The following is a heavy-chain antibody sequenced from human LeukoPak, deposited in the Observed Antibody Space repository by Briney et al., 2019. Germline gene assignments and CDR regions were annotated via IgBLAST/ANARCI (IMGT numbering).Heavy chain of an antibody. CDR2: INSDGINT. V-gene: IGHV3-74*01. CDR3: ARDLGQYYDTSDNWFDP. CDR1: GFTFSSYG. Sequence: GGSLRLSCAASGFTFSSYGMSWVRQAPGKGLVWVSRINSDGINTSYADSVKGRFTISRDNAKNTLNLQMNSLRAEDTAVYYCARDLGQYYDTSDNWFDPWGQGTLVTVSS. J-gene: IGHJ5*02. D-gene: IGHD3-22*01.